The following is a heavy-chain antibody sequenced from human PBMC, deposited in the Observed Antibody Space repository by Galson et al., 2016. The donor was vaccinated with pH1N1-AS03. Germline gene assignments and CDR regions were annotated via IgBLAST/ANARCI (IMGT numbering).Heavy chain of an antibody. CDR3: ATGLGWTAAD. CDR2: ISHSGST. D-gene: IGHD2-2*01. J-gene: IGHJ4*02. CDR1: GDSISNTIW. V-gene: IGHV4-4*02. Sequence: SETLSLTCEVSGDSISNTIWWTWVRQPPGKGLEWIGEISHSGSTNYNPSRKGRVAISVDTSKNQFPLKLNSVTAADAAVYYCATGLGWTAADWGQGTLVTVSS.